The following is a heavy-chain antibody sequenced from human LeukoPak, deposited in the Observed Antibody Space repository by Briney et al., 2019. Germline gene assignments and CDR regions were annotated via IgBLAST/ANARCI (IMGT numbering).Heavy chain of an antibody. J-gene: IGHJ4*02. CDR1: GFTFSSYG. D-gene: IGHD3-3*01. V-gene: IGHV3-30*02. CDR3: AKDGSLLEWLSN. CDR2: IRYDGSNK. Sequence: GGSLKLSCAASGFTFSSYGMHWVRQAPCKGLEWVAFIRYDGSNKYYADSVKGRFTISRDNSKNTLYLQMNSLRAEDTAVYYCAKDGSLLEWLSNWGQGTLVTVSS.